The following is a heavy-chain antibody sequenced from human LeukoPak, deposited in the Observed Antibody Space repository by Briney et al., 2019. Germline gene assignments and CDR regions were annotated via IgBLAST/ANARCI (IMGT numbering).Heavy chain of an antibody. Sequence: SETLSLTCTVSGYSISSGYYWGWIRQPPGKGLEWIGSIYHSGSTYYNPSLKSRVTISVDTSKNQFSLKLSSVTAADTAVYYCARNGLGYYDNPASEEYFQHWGQGTLVTVSS. D-gene: IGHD3-22*01. CDR2: IYHSGST. V-gene: IGHV4-38-2*02. CDR1: GYSISSGYY. CDR3: ARNGLGYYDNPASEEYFQH. J-gene: IGHJ1*01.